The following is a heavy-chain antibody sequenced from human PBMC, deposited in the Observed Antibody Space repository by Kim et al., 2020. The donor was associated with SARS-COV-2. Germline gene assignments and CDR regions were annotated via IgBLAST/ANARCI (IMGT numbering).Heavy chain of an antibody. Sequence: SETLSLTCTVSGGSMSSGDYYWGWIRQPPGKGLEWIGNIHYSGNNYYNPSLKSRIAISIDTSKNQFSLTVSPMSAADTAVYYCARHMYYYGMDFWGKGTTVPVSS. D-gene: IGHD2-21*01. CDR3: ARHMYYYGMDF. J-gene: IGHJ6*04. CDR2: IHYSGNN. V-gene: IGHV4-30-4*01. CDR1: GGSMSSGDYY.